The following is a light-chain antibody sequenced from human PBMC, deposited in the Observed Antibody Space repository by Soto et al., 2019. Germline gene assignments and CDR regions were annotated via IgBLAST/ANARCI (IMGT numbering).Light chain of an antibody. Sequence: DIQMTQSPSTLSASVGDRVTITCRASQRISTWLAWYQQKPGKVPKLLISDASTLDSGVPSRFRGSGFGTEFTLTISRLEPEDFAVYYCQQYGSSGTFGQGTKVEIK. J-gene: IGKJ1*01. V-gene: IGKV1-5*01. CDR2: DAS. CDR3: QQYGSSGT. CDR1: QRISTW.